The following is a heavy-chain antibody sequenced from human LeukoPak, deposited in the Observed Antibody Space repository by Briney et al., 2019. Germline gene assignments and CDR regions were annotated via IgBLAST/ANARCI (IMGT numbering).Heavy chain of an antibody. V-gene: IGHV3-30*02. Sequence: GGSLRLSCAASGFTFGNYGMHWVRQAPGKGLEWVAFIRYDGSEKYYADSVKGRFTISRDNSKNTLYLEMNSLRAEDTAVYFCSGSYPYWGQGTLVTVSS. D-gene: IGHD3-16*02. CDR1: GFTFGNYG. CDR3: SGSYPY. CDR2: IRYDGSEK. J-gene: IGHJ4*02.